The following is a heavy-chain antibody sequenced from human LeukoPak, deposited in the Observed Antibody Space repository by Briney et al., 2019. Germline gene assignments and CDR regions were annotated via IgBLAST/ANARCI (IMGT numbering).Heavy chain of an antibody. D-gene: IGHD6-13*01. V-gene: IGHV4-4*07. CDR2: IYTSGST. CDR3: ARHEPTPYGSSSTWFDP. J-gene: IGHJ5*02. Sequence: SETLSLTCTVPGGSISSYYWSWIRQPAGKGLEWIGRIYTSGSTNYNPSLKSRVTISVDTSKNQFSLKLSSVTAADTAVYYCARHEPTPYGSSSTWFDPWGQGTLVTVSS. CDR1: GGSISSYY.